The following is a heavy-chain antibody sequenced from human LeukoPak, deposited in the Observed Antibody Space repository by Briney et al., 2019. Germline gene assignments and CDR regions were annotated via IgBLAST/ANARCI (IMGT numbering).Heavy chain of an antibody. Sequence: SGGSLRLSCAASGFTFSSYAMSWVRQAPGKGLEWVSHIGGGGVDREYEESVKGRFTVSRDNSRNSLYLQMNSLRGEDTAIYYCVKDSIERNGVYDAFDVWGKGKKVTVAS. CDR1: GFTFSSYA. D-gene: IGHD2-8*01. J-gene: IGHJ3*01. CDR3: VKDSIERNGVYDAFDV. V-gene: IGHV3-23*01. CDR2: IGGGGVDR.